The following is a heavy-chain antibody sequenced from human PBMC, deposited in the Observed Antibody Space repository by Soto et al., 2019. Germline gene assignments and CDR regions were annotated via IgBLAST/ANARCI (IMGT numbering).Heavy chain of an antibody. CDR1: GYTFTGYY. V-gene: IGHV1-2*02. Sequence: ASVKVSCKASGYTFTGYYMHWVRLALGQGLEWMGWINPYSGGTNYAQKFQGRVTMTRDTSISTAYMELSRLRSDDTAVYYCARFSVKGYPSYNWFDPWGQGTLVTAPQ. D-gene: IGHD3-16*02. CDR3: ARFSVKGYPSYNWFDP. J-gene: IGHJ5*02. CDR2: INPYSGGT.